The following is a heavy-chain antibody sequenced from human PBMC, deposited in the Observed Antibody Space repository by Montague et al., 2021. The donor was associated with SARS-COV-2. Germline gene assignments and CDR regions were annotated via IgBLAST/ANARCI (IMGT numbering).Heavy chain of an antibody. CDR3: AKDRPEHEDGWYSLGPYYYYYGMDV. CDR2: ISGSGGST. D-gene: IGHD6-19*01. V-gene: IGHV3-23*01. CDR1: GFTFSSYA. Sequence: SLRLSCAASGFTFSSYAMSWVRQAPGKGLEWVSAISGSGGSTYYADSVKGRFTISRDNSKNTLYLQMNSLRAEDTAVYYCAKDRPEHEDGWYSLGPYYYYYGMDVWGQGTTVTVSS. J-gene: IGHJ6*02.